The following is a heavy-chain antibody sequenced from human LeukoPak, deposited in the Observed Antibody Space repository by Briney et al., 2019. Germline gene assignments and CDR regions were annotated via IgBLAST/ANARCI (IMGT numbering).Heavy chain of an antibody. Sequence: ASVKVSCTASGYSFTSYGISWVRQAPGQGLEWMGWISAYNGNTNYAQKLQGRVTMTTDTSTSTAYMELRSLRSDDTAVYYCARWGQQLVRDYYYGMDVWGQGTTVTVSS. CDR3: ARWGQQLVRDYYYGMDV. D-gene: IGHD6-13*01. CDR2: ISAYNGNT. V-gene: IGHV1-18*01. J-gene: IGHJ6*02. CDR1: GYSFTSYG.